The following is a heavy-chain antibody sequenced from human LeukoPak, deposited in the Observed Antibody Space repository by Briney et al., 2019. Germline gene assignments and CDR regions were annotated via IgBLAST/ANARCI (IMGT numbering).Heavy chain of an antibody. V-gene: IGHV1-2*02. J-gene: IGHJ4*02. CDR2: INPNSGST. CDR3: ARERSSSWHFDY. D-gene: IGHD6-13*01. CDR1: GYTFTGYY. Sequence: GASVKVSCKASGYTFTGYYMHWVRQAPGQGLEWMGWINPNSGSTNYAQKFQGGVTMTRDTSISTAYMELSRLRSDDTAVYYCARERSSSWHFDYWGQGTLVTVSS.